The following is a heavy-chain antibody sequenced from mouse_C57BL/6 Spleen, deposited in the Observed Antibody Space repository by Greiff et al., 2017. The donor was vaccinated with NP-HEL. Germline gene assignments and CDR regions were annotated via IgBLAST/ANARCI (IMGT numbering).Heavy chain of an antibody. D-gene: IGHD2-2*01. V-gene: IGHV14-3*01. CDR3: ARVVTTHYFDY. J-gene: IGHJ2*01. CDR1: GFNINNTY. Sequence: VQLQQSVAELVRPGASVKLSCTASGFNINNTYMHWVKQRPEQGLEWIGTIDPANGNTNYAPKFQGKATITADTSSNTAYLQLSRLTSEDTAICYCARVVTTHYFDYWGQGTTLTVSS. CDR2: IDPANGNT.